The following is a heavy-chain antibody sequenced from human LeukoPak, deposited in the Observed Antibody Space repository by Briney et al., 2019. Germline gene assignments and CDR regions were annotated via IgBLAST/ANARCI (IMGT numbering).Heavy chain of an antibody. CDR3: AIHSGWYDY. D-gene: IGHD6-19*01. CDR2: ISYDGSNK. Sequence: GGSLRLSCAASGFTFSSYAMHWVRQAPGKGLEWVAVISYDGSNKYYADSVKGRFTISRDNSKNTLYLQMNSLRAEDTAVYYCAIHSGWYDYWGQGTLVTVSS. J-gene: IGHJ4*02. CDR1: GFTFSSYA. V-gene: IGHV3-30-3*01.